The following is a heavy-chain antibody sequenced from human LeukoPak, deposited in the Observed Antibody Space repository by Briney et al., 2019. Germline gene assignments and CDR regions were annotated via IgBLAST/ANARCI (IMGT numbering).Heavy chain of an antibody. CDR3: ARRVTLSDDAFDI. CDR2: IDPSDSYT. D-gene: IGHD3-16*02. J-gene: IGHJ3*02. CDR1: GYSFTSYW. Sequence: ESLKISCKGSGYSFTSYWISWVRQMPGKGLEWMGRIDPSDSYTNYSPSFQGHVTISADKSISTAYLQWSSLKASDTAMYYCARRVTLSDDAFDIWGQGTMVTVSS. V-gene: IGHV5-10-1*01.